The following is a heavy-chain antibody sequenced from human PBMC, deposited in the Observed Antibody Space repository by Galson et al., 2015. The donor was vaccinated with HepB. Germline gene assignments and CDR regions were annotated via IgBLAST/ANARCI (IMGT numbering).Heavy chain of an antibody. J-gene: IGHJ4*02. D-gene: IGHD6-19*01. Sequence: SLRLSCAASGFIFSNYGMHWVRQAPGKGLEWVAAISYGSHKYHADSVRGRFTISRDNSKNTLYLQMNGLSADDTAVYYCAKDPREQWLVPPFLFDSWGQGTLVTVSS. CDR1: GFIFSNYG. V-gene: IGHV3-30*18. CDR3: AKDPREQWLVPPFLFDS. CDR2: ISYGSHK.